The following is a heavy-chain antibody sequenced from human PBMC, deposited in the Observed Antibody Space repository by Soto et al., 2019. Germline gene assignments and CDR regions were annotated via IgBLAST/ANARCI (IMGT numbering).Heavy chain of an antibody. J-gene: IGHJ4*02. V-gene: IGHV3-11*06. CDR3: ARPGDNYNSLDY. CDR1: GFTFSDYY. D-gene: IGHD1-1*01. Sequence: GGSLRLSCEGSGFTFSDYYISWIRQAPGKGLEWISYSSNSGTFSRYADSVKGRFSISRDNTKNLLYLQMNSLRAEDTAVYYCARPGDNYNSLDYWGQGTPVTVSS. CDR2: SSNSGTFS.